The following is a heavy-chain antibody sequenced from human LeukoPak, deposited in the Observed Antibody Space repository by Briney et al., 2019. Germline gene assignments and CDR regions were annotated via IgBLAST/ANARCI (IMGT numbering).Heavy chain of an antibody. J-gene: IGHJ5*02. CDR1: GYTFTGYY. D-gene: IGHD1-26*01. Sequence: GASVKVSCKASGYTFTGYYIHWVRQAPGQGLEWMGWINPNSGGTNYAQKFQGRVTITRDTSASTAYMELSSLRSEDMAVYYCARVPLITTIGPGAREVLWFDPWGQGTLVTVSS. CDR3: ARVPLITTIGPGAREVLWFDP. CDR2: INPNSGGT. V-gene: IGHV1-2*02.